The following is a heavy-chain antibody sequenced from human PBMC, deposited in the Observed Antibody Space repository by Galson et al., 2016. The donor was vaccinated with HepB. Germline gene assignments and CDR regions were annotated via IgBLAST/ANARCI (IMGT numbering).Heavy chain of an antibody. CDR2: ISAVNDNT. CDR1: GYTFTSYA. CDR3: ARRGDGYNYDC. V-gene: IGHV1-3*01. Sequence: SVKVSCKASGYTFTSYAIHWVRQAPGQRLEWLGWISAVNDNTKYSQKFQGGVTITRDTSASTAYMELSSLRSEDTAAYYCARRGDGYNYDCWGQGTLVTVSS. J-gene: IGHJ4*02. D-gene: IGHD5-24*01.